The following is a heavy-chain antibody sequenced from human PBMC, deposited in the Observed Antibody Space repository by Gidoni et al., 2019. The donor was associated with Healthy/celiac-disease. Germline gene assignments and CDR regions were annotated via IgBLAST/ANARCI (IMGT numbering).Heavy chain of an antibody. J-gene: IGHJ6*02. D-gene: IGHD3-9*01. Sequence: QVQLVESGGGVVQPWRSLRLSCAASGFTFSSYCMHWVRQAPGKGLEWVAVIWYDGSNKYNADSVKGRFTISRDNSKNTLYLQMNSLRAEDTAVYYCATFYYDILTGYYRNAVYYGMDVWGQGTTVTVSS. CDR2: IWYDGSNK. CDR1: GFTFSSYC. CDR3: ATFYYDILTGYYRNAVYYGMDV. V-gene: IGHV3-33*01.